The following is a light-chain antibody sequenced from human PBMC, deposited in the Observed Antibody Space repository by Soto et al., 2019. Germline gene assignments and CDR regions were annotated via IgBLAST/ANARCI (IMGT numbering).Light chain of an antibody. CDR2: GAS. Sequence: EIVLKQPPGTLSLSPGERATLLCRASQSVGSIYLAWYQQRHGQAPRLXIYGASNRATGIPVRFSGSGSGTDLTINISGLEPEDGEVYYCQQYGSSSITFGQGTRLDIK. CDR3: QQYGSSSIT. J-gene: IGKJ5*01. CDR1: QSVGSIY. V-gene: IGKV3-20*01.